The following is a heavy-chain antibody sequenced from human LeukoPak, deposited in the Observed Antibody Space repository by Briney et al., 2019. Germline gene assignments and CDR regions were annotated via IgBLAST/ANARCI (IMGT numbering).Heavy chain of an antibody. CDR2: ISGSGGSA. Sequence: PGGSLRLSCAASGFTFSSYAMSWVRQAPGKGLEWVSAISGSGGSAYYADSVKGRFTISRDNSKSTLYLQMNSLRAEDTAVYYCAKVAGGYYATNFDYWGQGTLVTVSS. D-gene: IGHD3-22*01. J-gene: IGHJ4*02. CDR1: GFTFSSYA. CDR3: AKVAGGYYATNFDY. V-gene: IGHV3-23*01.